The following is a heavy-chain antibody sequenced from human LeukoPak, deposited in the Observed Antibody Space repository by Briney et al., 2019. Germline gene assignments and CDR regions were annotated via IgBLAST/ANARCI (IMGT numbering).Heavy chain of an antibody. CDR1: GGSIRSTTYY. Sequence: SETLSLTCTVSGGSIRSTTYYWGWIRQPPGKGLEWIGEINHSGSTNYNPSLKSRVTISVDTSKNQFSLKLSSVTAADTAVYYCARRITMIVPRGAFDIWGQGTMVTVSS. V-gene: IGHV4-39*07. CDR3: ARRITMIVPRGAFDI. CDR2: INHSGST. D-gene: IGHD3-22*01. J-gene: IGHJ3*02.